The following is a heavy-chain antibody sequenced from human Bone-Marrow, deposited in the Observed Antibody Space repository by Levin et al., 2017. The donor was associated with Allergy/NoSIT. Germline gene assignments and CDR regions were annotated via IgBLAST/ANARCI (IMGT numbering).Heavy chain of an antibody. D-gene: IGHD1-26*01. Sequence: PGGSLRLSCATSGFAFSSFWMGWVRQVPGKGLEWVANIKDDGTEKYYVDSVRGRFSISRDNALNSLYLQMSSLRAEDTAVYYCMRAVRGAAHDADYWGQGTLVTVSS. J-gene: IGHJ4*02. CDR3: MRAVRGAAHDADY. V-gene: IGHV3-7*01. CDR2: IKDDGTEK. CDR1: GFAFSSFW.